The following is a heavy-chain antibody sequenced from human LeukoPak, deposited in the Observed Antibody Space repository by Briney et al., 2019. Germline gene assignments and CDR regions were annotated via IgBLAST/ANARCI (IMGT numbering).Heavy chain of an antibody. J-gene: IGHJ4*02. CDR2: INPSGGST. D-gene: IGHD4/OR15-4a*01. CDR1: GYTFSSYY. Sequence: ASVKVSCKASGYTFSSYYMHWVRQAPGQGLEWMGIINPSGGSTSYAQKFQGSVTVTRDMSTSTVYMELSSLRSEDTAVYHCARGLTTRSDYYFDYWGQGTLVTVSS. V-gene: IGHV1-46*01. CDR3: ARGLTTRSDYYFDY.